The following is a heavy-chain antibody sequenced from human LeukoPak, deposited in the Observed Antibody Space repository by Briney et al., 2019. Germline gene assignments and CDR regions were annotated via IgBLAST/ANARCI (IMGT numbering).Heavy chain of an antibody. Sequence: PGGSLRLSCVVSEFNFGNYWLSWVRQTPGKGLEWVANIKQDGSDRYYVDSVKGRFIISRDNAKNSLYLQMNSLRDEDTAVYYCARDSAAHGGYWGQGTPVNVSS. CDR3: ARDSAAHGGY. D-gene: IGHD6-25*01. V-gene: IGHV3-7*03. J-gene: IGHJ4*02. CDR2: IKQDGSDR. CDR1: EFNFGNYW.